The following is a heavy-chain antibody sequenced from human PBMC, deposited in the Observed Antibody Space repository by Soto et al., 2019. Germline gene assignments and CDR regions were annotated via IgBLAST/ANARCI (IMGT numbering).Heavy chain of an antibody. CDR2: ISGSGGST. CDR1: GFTFSSYA. D-gene: IGHD6-13*01. V-gene: IGHV3-23*01. Sequence: EVQLLESGGGLVQPGGSLRLSCAASGFTFSSYAMSWVRQAPGKGLEWVSAISGSGGSTYYADSVKGRFTISRDNSKNTLYLQMNSLRAEDTAVYYCATLGYSSSWSELYGMDVWGQGTTVTVSS. J-gene: IGHJ6*02. CDR3: ATLGYSSSWSELYGMDV.